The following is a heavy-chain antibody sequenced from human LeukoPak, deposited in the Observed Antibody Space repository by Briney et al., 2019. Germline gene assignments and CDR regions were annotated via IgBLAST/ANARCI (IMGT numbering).Heavy chain of an antibody. CDR2: MNPNSGNT. CDR1: GYTFTSCD. D-gene: IGHD2/OR15-2a*01. J-gene: IGHJ6*03. CDR3: GRGLFYPRFRPYYYYYYMDV. Sequence: ASVKVSSKASGYTFTSCDINWVRQATGQGLEWMGWMNPNSGNTGYAQKFQGRVTMTRNTSISTAYMELGSLRSEDTAVYSCGRGLFYPRFRPYYYYYYMDVWGKGTTVTVSS. V-gene: IGHV1-8*01.